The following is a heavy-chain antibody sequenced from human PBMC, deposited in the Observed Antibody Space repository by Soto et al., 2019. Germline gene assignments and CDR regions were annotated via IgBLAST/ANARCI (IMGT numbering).Heavy chain of an antibody. CDR2: ISAYNGNT. V-gene: IGHV1-18*01. D-gene: IGHD6-13*01. CDR3: ARTYSPFDY. Sequence: QVQLVQSGAEVKKPGASVKVSCKASGYTFTSYGISWVRQAPGQGLEWMGWISAYNGNTNYAPELPGRVSMTPDTTASTAYMELRSLRSDDPAVYYCARTYSPFDYWGQGTLVTVSS. J-gene: IGHJ4*02. CDR1: GYTFTSYG.